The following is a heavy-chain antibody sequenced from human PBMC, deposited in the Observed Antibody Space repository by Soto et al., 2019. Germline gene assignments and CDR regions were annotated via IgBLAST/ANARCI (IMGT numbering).Heavy chain of an antibody. V-gene: IGHV3-7*01. CDR3: ARGRRESSYDFWSGYYYYYYGMDV. CDR1: GFTFSSYW. Sequence: GGSLRLSCAASGFTFSSYWMSWVRQAPGKGLEWVANIKQDGSEKYYVDSVKGRFTISRDNAKNSLYLQMNSLRAEDTDVYYCARGRRESSYDFWSGYYYYYYGMDVWGQGTTVTVSS. J-gene: IGHJ6*02. D-gene: IGHD3-3*01. CDR2: IKQDGSEK.